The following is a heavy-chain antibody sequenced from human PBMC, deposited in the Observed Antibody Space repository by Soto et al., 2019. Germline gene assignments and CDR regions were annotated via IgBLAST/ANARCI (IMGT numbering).Heavy chain of an antibody. V-gene: IGHV3-21*01. J-gene: IGHJ4*02. D-gene: IGHD3-9*01. Sequence: GGSLRLSCAASGFTFSSYSMNWVRQAPGKGLEWVSSISSSSSYIYYADSVKGRFTISRDNAKNSLYLQMNSLRAEDTAVYYCARDGLVLRYFDGPPFDYWGQGTLVTVSS. CDR1: GFTFSSYS. CDR3: ARDGLVLRYFDGPPFDY. CDR2: ISSSSSYI.